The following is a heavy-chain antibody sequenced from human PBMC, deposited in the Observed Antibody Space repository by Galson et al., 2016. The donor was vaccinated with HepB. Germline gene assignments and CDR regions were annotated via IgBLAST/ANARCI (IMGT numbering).Heavy chain of an antibody. D-gene: IGHD3-22*01. CDR2: ISSSTYNT. V-gene: IGHV3-23*01. Sequence: SLRLSCAASGFTFSSYAMTWVRQAPGKGLEWVSGISSSTYNTYYADSVKGRVTISRENSKNTLYLEMNSLRAEDTTLYYCAKDLRRKHYDNSGYFDYWGQGTLVTVSS. CDR1: GFTFSSYA. CDR3: AKDLRRKHYDNSGYFDY. J-gene: IGHJ4*02.